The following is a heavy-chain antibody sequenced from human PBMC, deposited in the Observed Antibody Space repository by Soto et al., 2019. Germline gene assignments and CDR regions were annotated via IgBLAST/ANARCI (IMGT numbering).Heavy chain of an antibody. CDR1: GFTFSNYG. CDR3: AAGEPLDY. J-gene: IGHJ4*02. CDR2: IWYDGSNK. D-gene: IGHD3-10*01. V-gene: IGHV3-33*01. Sequence: QMQLVESGGGVVQPDISLRLSCAASGFTFSNYGMHWVRQAPGKGLEWVAIIWYDGSNKYYADSVKGRFTISRDNSKNTLYLQMNSLRAEDTAMYYCAAGEPLDYRGQGTLVTVSS.